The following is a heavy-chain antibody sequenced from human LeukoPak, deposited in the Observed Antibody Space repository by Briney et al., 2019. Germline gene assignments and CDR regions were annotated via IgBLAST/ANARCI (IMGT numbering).Heavy chain of an antibody. CDR2: IFYSGST. J-gene: IGHJ4*02. Sequence: SETLSLTCTVSGGSIISYYWRCIRQPPGKGLEWIGYIFYSGSTNYNPSLKSRVTISLATSKIQFSLKLTSVTAAQPALYYCARCPRTGYWYYDYRVQGTLVSVSS. CDR3: ARCPRTGYWYYDY. CDR1: GGSIISYY. D-gene: IGHD1-14*01. V-gene: IGHV4-59*01.